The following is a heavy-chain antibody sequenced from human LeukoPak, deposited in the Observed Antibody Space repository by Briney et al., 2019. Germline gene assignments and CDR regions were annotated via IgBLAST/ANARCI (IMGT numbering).Heavy chain of an antibody. Sequence: SETLSLTCTVSDGSISSSVYYWGWIRQPPGKGLEWIGSVYYSGSTYYNPSLKSRVTISVDTSKNQFSLKLSSVTAADTAVYYCAGRGEAFDIWGQGTMVTVSS. CDR3: AGRGEAFDI. CDR2: VYYSGST. D-gene: IGHD3-10*01. J-gene: IGHJ3*02. CDR1: DGSISSSVYY. V-gene: IGHV4-39*01.